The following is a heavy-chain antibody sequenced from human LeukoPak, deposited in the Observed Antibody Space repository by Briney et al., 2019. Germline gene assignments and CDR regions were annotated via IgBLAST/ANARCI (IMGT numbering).Heavy chain of an antibody. Sequence: SVKVSCKASGGTFIIYAISWVRQAPGQGLEWMGGIIPIFGTANYAQKFQGRVTITADESTSTAYMELSSLRSEDTAVYYCARAHGEYSSGWYVPPPYYYYYGMDVWGQGTTVTVSS. CDR3: ARAHGEYSSGWYVPPPYYYYYGMDV. CDR1: GGTFIIYA. J-gene: IGHJ6*02. CDR2: IIPIFGTA. V-gene: IGHV1-69*13. D-gene: IGHD6-19*01.